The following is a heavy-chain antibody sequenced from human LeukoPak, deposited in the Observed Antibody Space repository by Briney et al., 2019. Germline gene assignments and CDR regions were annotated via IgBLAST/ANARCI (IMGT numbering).Heavy chain of an antibody. V-gene: IGHV3-7*01. D-gene: IGHD1-1*01. CDR1: GFTFSSYW. CDR2: IKQDGSEK. CDR3: AGEERPVAIDY. Sequence: GGSLRLSCAASGFTFSSYWMSWVRQAPGKGLEWVANIKQDGSEKYYVDSVKGRFTISRDKAKNSLYLQMNSVRAEDTAVYYCAGEERPVAIDYWGQGTLVTVSS. J-gene: IGHJ4*02.